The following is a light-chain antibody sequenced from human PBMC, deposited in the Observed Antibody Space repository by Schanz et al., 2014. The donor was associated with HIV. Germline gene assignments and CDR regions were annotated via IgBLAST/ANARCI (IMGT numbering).Light chain of an antibody. CDR2: DAS. CDR1: QSVSSD. Sequence: DIVMTQSPAALSVSPGERATLSCRASQSVSSDLAWYQQKPGQSPRLLIYDASTRAAGIPDRFSGSGSGSSFTLIISRLEPADIAVYYCQQYGGSPTFGQGTKVEIK. CDR3: QQYGGSPT. J-gene: IGKJ1*01. V-gene: IGKV3-20*01.